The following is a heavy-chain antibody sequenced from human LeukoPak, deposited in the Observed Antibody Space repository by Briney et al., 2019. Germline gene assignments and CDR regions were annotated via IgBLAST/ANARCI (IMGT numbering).Heavy chain of an antibody. J-gene: IGHJ4*02. Sequence: GGSLRLSCAASGFTFSSYEMNWVRQAPGKGLEWVSYISSSGSTIYYADSVKGRFTISRDNAKNSLYLQMNSLRAEDTALYYCAKVVSDYVWGSYRYTYFDYWGQGTLVTVSS. CDR1: GFTFSSYE. D-gene: IGHD3-16*02. CDR3: AKVVSDYVWGSYRYTYFDY. V-gene: IGHV3-48*03. CDR2: ISSSGSTI.